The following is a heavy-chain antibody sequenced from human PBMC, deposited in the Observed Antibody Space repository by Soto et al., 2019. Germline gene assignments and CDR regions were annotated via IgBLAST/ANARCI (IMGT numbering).Heavy chain of an antibody. CDR3: ARGEDAFFYYGLDV. CDR1: GGSITSSY. V-gene: IGHV4-59*01. CDR2: IYDTGISGYTPST. Sequence: AETLSLTCTVSGGSITSSYWIWIRRPPGKGLEWIAYIYDTGISGYTPSTSYNPSLKSRVTMSVDTSKSQFSLKLTSVTAADTAVYYCARGEDAFFYYGLDVWGQGITVTVSS. J-gene: IGHJ6*02.